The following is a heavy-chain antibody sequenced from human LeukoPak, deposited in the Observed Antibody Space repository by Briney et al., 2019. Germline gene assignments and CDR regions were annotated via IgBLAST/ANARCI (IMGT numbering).Heavy chain of an antibody. CDR1: GFTFSSHS. J-gene: IGHJ6*04. Sequence: GGSLRLSCAASGFTFSSHSMNWVRQAPGKGLEWVSSLSSRSRYIYYADSLKGRFTISRDNAKNSLYLQMNSLRAEDTAVYYCAELGITMIGGVWGKGTTVTISS. D-gene: IGHD3-10*02. V-gene: IGHV3-21*01. CDR2: LSSRSRYI. CDR3: AELGITMIGGV.